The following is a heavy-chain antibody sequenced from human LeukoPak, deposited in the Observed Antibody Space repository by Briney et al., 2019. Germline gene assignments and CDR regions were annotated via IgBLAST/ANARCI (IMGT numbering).Heavy chain of an antibody. J-gene: IGHJ5*02. CDR3: AKHGYASGSYSHTSNWFDP. Sequence: PGGSLRLSCAASGFTFSSYAMSWVRPAPGKGLEWVSAISGIGGSTYYADSVKGRFTISRDNSTNTLYLQMNSLRADDTAAYYSAKHGYASGSYSHTSNWFDPWGQGTLVTVSS. V-gene: IGHV3-23*01. CDR1: GFTFSSYA. D-gene: IGHD3-10*01. CDR2: ISGIGGST.